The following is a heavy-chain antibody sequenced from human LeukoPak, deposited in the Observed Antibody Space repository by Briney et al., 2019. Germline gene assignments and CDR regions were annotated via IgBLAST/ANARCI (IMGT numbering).Heavy chain of an antibody. J-gene: IGHJ4*02. Sequence: SETLSLTCAVYGGSFSGYYWSWIRQPPGKGLEWIGEINHSGSTNYNPSLKSRVTISVDTSKNQFSLKLSSVTAADTAVYYCARGGLSWSIFYDSSGYFPYYFDYWGQGTLVTVSS. D-gene: IGHD3-22*01. V-gene: IGHV4-34*01. CDR2: INHSGST. CDR1: GGSFSGYY. CDR3: ARGGLSWSIFYDSSGYFPYYFDY.